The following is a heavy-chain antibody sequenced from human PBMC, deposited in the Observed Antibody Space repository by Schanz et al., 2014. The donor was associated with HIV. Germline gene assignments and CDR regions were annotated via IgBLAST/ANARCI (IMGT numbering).Heavy chain of an antibody. CDR3: ARALPDEWEPAAYFQH. Sequence: VQLLESGGGLVQPGGSLRVSCAASGFTFSSYAMHWVRQAPGKGLEWVAVISYDGSNKYYADSVKGRFTISRDNSKNTLYLQMNSLRAEDTAVYYCARALPDEWEPAAYFQHWGQGTLVIVSS. CDR2: ISYDGSNK. D-gene: IGHD1-26*01. V-gene: IGHV3-30-3*01. J-gene: IGHJ1*01. CDR1: GFTFSSYA.